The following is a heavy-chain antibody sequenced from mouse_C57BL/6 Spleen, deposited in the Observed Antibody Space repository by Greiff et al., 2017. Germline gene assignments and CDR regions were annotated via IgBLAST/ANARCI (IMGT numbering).Heavy chain of an antibody. D-gene: IGHD1-1*01. V-gene: IGHV3-6*01. CDR2: ISYDGSN. CDR3: ARFLRGYAMDY. J-gene: IGHJ4*01. CDR1: GYSITSGYY. Sequence: VQLKESGPGLVKPSQSLSLTCSVTGYSITSGYYWNWIRQFPGNKLEWMGYISYDGSNNYNPSLKNRISITRDTSKNQFFLKLNSVTTEDTATYYCARFLRGYAMDYWGQGTSVTVSS.